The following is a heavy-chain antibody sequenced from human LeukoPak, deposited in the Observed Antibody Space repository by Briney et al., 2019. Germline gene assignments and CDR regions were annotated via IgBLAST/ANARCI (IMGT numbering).Heavy chain of an antibody. V-gene: IGHV3-7*04. CDR2: IKHDGSEK. CDR1: GFTFSSYW. D-gene: IGHD3-10*01. J-gene: IGHJ4*02. CDR3: ASDLAYHGSGSYDC. Sequence: GGSLRLSCVASGFTFSSYWMSWVRQAPGKGLEWVANIKHDGSEKYYVDSLKGRFTISRDNANNQLYLQVNSLRAEETAVISCASDLAYHGSGSYDCWGQGTLVTVSS.